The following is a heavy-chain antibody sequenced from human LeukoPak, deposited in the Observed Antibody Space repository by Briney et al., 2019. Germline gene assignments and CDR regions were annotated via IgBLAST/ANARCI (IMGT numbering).Heavy chain of an antibody. CDR1: GGSISNYY. CDR2: IYYSGST. CDR3: ARRSGI. V-gene: IGHV4-59*08. Sequence: PSETLSLTCTVSGGSISNYYWSWIRQPPGKGLEWIGYIYYSGSTNYNPSLKSRVTIPIDTSKNQFSLKLRSVTAADTAVYYCARRSGIWGQGTMVTVSS. J-gene: IGHJ3*02.